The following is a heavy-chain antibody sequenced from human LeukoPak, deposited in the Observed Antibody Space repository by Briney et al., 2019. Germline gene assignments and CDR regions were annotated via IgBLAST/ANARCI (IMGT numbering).Heavy chain of an antibody. D-gene: IGHD4-11*01. CDR3: AKGSYSNSGYYFDY. CDR1: GFTFDDYA. CDR2: ISWNSGSI. V-gene: IGHV3-9*01. Sequence: PGRSLRLSCAASGFTFDDYAMHWVRQAPGKGLEWVSGISWNSGSIGYADSVKGRFTIFRDNAKNSLYLQMNRLRAEDTALYYCAKGSYSNSGYYFDYWGQGTLVTVSS. J-gene: IGHJ4*02.